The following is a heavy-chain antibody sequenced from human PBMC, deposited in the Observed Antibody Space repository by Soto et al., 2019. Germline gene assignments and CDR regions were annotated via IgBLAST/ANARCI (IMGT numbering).Heavy chain of an antibody. CDR1: AFRFSSYS. J-gene: IGHJ4*02. V-gene: IGHV3-23*01. D-gene: IGHD3-22*01. CDR3: ATMRGFFEF. Sequence: GGSLRLSCAAISAFRFSSYSMSWVRQTPGKGLEWASAITGSGDKTYYADSVEGRFTISRDNSKDTHYLQMSSLRAEDTAIYYCATMRGFFEFWGQGTLVTVSS. CDR2: ITGSGDKT.